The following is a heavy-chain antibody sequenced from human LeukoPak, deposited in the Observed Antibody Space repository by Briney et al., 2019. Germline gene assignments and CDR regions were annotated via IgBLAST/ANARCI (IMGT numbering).Heavy chain of an antibody. D-gene: IGHD2-2*01. J-gene: IGHJ4*02. V-gene: IGHV3-23*01. CDR3: AKEWTVVPAASSGY. CDR2: ISGSGGST. Sequence: PGGSLRLSCAASGFTFSSYAMSWVRQAPGKGLEWVSAISGSGGSTYYAESVKGRFTISRDNSKNTLYLQMNSLRAEDTAVYYCAKEWTVVPAASSGYWGQGTLVTVSS. CDR1: GFTFSSYA.